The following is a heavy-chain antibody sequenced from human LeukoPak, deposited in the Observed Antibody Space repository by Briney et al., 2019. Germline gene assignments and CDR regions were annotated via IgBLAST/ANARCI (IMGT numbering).Heavy chain of an antibody. CDR1: AYTFNDYY. CDR2: ISPNSGGT. V-gene: IGHV1-2*02. Sequence: ASVTVSCKASAYTFNDYYIHWVRQAPGQGLEWMGWISPNSGGTRYAQKFQGRVTMTRDTSISTAYMGLSRLRSDDTAVYYCASMPQGHYYYMDVWGKGTTVTVSS. D-gene: IGHD2-2*01. CDR3: ASMPQGHYYYMDV. J-gene: IGHJ6*03.